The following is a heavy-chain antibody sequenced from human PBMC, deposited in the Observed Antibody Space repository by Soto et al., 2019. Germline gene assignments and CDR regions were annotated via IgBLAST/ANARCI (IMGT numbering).Heavy chain of an antibody. CDR3: YSGLWGPADY. CDR2: INKDGSTT. CDR1: GFTFSTYW. J-gene: IGHJ4*02. D-gene: IGHD5-12*01. Sequence: GGSLRLSCAASGFTFSTYWMFWVRQAPGKGLVYVSRINKDGSTTDYADSVKCRFTISRDNAKNTLFLQMDGLRDEDTAVYYCYSGLWGPADYWGQGTLVTVSS. V-gene: IGHV3-74*01.